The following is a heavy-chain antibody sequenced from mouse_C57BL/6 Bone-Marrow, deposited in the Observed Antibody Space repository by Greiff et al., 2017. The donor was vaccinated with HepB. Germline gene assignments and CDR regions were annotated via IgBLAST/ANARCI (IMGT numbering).Heavy chain of an antibody. CDR1: GFTFSDYG. CDR2: ISSGSSTN. CDR3: ARDGLQAWFAY. J-gene: IGHJ3*01. Sequence: EVKLMESGGGLVKPGGSLKLSCAASGFTFSDYGMHWVRQAPEKGLEWVAYISSGSSTNYYADTVKGRFTISRDNAKNTLFLQMTSLRSEDTAMYSCARDGLQAWFAYWGQGTLVTVSA. V-gene: IGHV5-17*01. D-gene: IGHD2-2*01.